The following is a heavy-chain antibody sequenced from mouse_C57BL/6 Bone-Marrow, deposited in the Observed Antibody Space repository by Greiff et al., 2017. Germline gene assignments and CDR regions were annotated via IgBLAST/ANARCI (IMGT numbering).Heavy chain of an antibody. CDR2: IDPENGDT. D-gene: IGHD1-1*01. Sequence: EVQLQQSGAELVRPGASVKLSCTASGFNIKDDYMHWVKQRPEQGLEWIGWIDPENGDTEYASKFQGKATITADTSSNTAYLQLSSLTSEDTAVYCCAPCYYGSSYWYFDVWGTGTTVTVSS. CDR1: GFNIKDDY. CDR3: APCYYGSSYWYFDV. V-gene: IGHV14-4*01. J-gene: IGHJ1*03.